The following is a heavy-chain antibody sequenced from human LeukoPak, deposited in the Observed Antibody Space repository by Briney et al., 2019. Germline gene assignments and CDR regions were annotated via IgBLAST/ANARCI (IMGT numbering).Heavy chain of an antibody. CDR1: GFTFSSYG. V-gene: IGHV3-48*01. CDR3: ARDTDYAFDV. Sequence: GGSLRLSCAASGFTFSSYGMNWVRQAPGKGLEWVSYISRTTSYADSVKGRFTISRDNAKSSLYLQMNSLRAEDTAVYYCARDTDYAFDVWGQGTMVTVSS. CDR2: ISRTT. J-gene: IGHJ3*01.